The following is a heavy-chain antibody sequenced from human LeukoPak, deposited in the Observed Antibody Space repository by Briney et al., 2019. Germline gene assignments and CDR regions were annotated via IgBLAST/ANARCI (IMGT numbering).Heavy chain of an antibody. CDR3: ARLKYYDSSGYEVTGGFDY. CDR2: IYPGDSDT. V-gene: IGHV5-51*01. CDR1: GYSFTSYW. Sequence: GESLKISCKGSGYSFTSYWIGWVRQMPGKGLEWMGIIYPGDSDTRYSPSFQGQVTISADKSISTAYLQWSSLKASDTAMYYCARLKYYDSSGYEVTGGFDYWGQGTLVTVSS. J-gene: IGHJ4*02. D-gene: IGHD3-22*01.